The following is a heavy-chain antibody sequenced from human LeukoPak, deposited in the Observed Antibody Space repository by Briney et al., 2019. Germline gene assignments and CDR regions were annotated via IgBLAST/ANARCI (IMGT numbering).Heavy chain of an antibody. D-gene: IGHD2-15*01. Sequence: GESLKISCKGCGYRFSSYWIGWVRQMPGKGLERMGIIYPGDSETRYSPSFQGQVTISADKSISTAYLQWSSLKASDTAMYYCVRALGYCSSGSCYYYDYWGQGTLVTVSS. CDR2: IYPGDSET. CDR3: VRALGYCSSGSCYYYDY. V-gene: IGHV5-51*01. CDR1: GYRFSSYW. J-gene: IGHJ4*02.